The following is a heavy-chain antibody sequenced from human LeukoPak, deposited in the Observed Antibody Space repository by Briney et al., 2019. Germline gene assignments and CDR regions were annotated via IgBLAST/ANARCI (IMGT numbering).Heavy chain of an antibody. CDR1: GFSLGDHG. V-gene: IGHV3-11*04. D-gene: IGHD4-17*01. Sequence: GGSLRLSCIASGFSLGDHGMSWVRQAPGKGLEWISHSKSEGTFTSYADSVKGRFTISRDNAKNSLYLQMNSLRAEDTAVYYCARDRSGDYDYWGQGTLVTVSS. CDR2: SKSEGTFT. J-gene: IGHJ4*02. CDR3: ARDRSGDYDY.